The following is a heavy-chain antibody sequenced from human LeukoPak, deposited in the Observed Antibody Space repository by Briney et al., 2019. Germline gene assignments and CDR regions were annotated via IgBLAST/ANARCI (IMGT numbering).Heavy chain of an antibody. Sequence: PSETLSLTCTVSGGSISSSSYYWGWIRQPPGKGLEWIGSIYHSGSTNYNPSLKSRVTISVDKSKNQFSLKLSSVTAADTAVYYCAREMIDGLPGYSSSLAAFDIWGQGTMVTVSS. D-gene: IGHD6-19*01. CDR1: GGSISSSSYY. CDR3: AREMIDGLPGYSSSLAAFDI. V-gene: IGHV4-39*07. J-gene: IGHJ3*02. CDR2: IYHSGST.